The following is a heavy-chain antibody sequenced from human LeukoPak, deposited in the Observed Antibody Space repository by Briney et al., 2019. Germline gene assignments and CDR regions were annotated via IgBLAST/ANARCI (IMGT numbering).Heavy chain of an antibody. Sequence: GGSLRLSCAVSGFTFSCYAMSWVRQAPGKGLEWVSAISGPAGSWDYADSVKGRFTISRDNSKNTLFLQMNSLRAEDTAIYYCAKKVGLVSAPLYYFDVWGQGTLVTVSS. CDR3: AKKVGLVSAPLYYFDV. CDR1: GFTFSCYA. J-gene: IGHJ4*02. D-gene: IGHD5/OR15-5a*01. CDR2: ISGPAGSW. V-gene: IGHV3-23*01.